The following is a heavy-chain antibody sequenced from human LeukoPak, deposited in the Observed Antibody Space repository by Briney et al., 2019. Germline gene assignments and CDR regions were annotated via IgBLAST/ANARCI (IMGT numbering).Heavy chain of an antibody. V-gene: IGHV4-39*01. CDR1: GGSISSSSYY. J-gene: IGHJ4*02. Sequence: PSETLSLTCTVSGGSISSSSYYWGWIRQPPGTGLEWIGSIYYSGSTYYNPSLKSRVTISVDTSKNQFSLKLSSVTAADTAVYYCARQEYSSSSFDYWGQGTLVTVSS. CDR2: IYYSGST. D-gene: IGHD6-6*01. CDR3: ARQEYSSSSFDY.